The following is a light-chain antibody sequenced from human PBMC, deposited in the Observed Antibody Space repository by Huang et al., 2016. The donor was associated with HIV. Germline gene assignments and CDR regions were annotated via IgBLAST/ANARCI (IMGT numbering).Light chain of an antibody. CDR3: QQYYFSPRT. CDR1: PSIFYNSNGQNY. CDR2: WAS. V-gene: IGKV4-1*01. J-gene: IGKJ3*01. Sequence: DVVLSQSPDYLPVSLGAGATVNCRSSPSIFYNSNGQNYLAWYQQKAGQPPKLLVYWASTRAPGVPDRFSGTGSGTEFTLTINNLQAEDAAVYYCQQYYFSPRTFGPGTKVDI.